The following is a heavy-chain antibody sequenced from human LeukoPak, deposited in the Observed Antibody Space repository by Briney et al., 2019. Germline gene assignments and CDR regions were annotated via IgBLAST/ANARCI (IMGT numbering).Heavy chain of an antibody. CDR1: GGTFSSYA. CDR3: AREHDSSGYHSYYYGMDV. V-gene: IGHV1-69*04. D-gene: IGHD3-22*01. Sequence: SVKVSCKASGGTFSSYAISWVRQAPGQGLEWMGRIIPIFGIANYAQKFQGRVTITADRSTSTAYMELSSLRSEDTAVYYCAREHDSSGYHSYYYGMDVWGQGTTVTVSS. CDR2: IIPIFGIA. J-gene: IGHJ6*02.